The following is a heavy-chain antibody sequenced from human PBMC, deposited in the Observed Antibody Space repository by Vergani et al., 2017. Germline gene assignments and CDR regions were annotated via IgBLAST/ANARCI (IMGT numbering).Heavy chain of an antibody. D-gene: IGHD2-15*01. CDR2: ISSDGGST. CDR1: GFTFNSYG. V-gene: IGHV3-23*01. CDR3: ARGAYCSGGSCYGPIHNWFDP. Sequence: EVQLLESGGGLVQPGGSLRLSCAASGFTFNSYGMHWVRQAPGKGLEWVSTISSDGGSTYYADSVKGRFTISRDNAKNSLYLQMNSLRAEDTAVYYCARGAYCSGGSCYGPIHNWFDPWGQGTLVTVSS. J-gene: IGHJ5*02.